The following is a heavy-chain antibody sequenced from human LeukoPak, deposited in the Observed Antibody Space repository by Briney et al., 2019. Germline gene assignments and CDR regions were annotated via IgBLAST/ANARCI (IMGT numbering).Heavy chain of an antibody. J-gene: IGHJ4*02. V-gene: IGHV1-3*01. CDR1: GYTLISST. D-gene: IGHD3-10*01. CDR2: INAGSGDT. Sequence: ASVMVSCKASGYTLISSTMHWVRQAPGQRLEWMGWINAGSGDTRYSQKFQGRVTITRDTSANTAYMELSSLRFEDTAVYYCASQTNNGEFGDYWGQGTLVPVSS. CDR3: ASQTNNGEFGDY.